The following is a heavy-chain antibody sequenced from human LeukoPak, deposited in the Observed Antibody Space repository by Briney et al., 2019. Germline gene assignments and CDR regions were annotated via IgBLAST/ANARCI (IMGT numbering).Heavy chain of an antibody. CDR1: GGSFSGYY. V-gene: IGHV4-34*01. CDR2: INHCGST. D-gene: IGHD3-3*01. J-gene: IGHJ6*03. CDR3: ARVYYDFWSGYYRGYYYYMDV. Sequence: SETLSLACAVYGGSFSGYYWSWLRPPPGKGMEWIGEINHCGSTHYNPSLTSRVSISVDTSKNQFSLKLSSVTAADTAVYYCARVYYDFWSGYYRGYYYYMDVGGKGTTVTVSS.